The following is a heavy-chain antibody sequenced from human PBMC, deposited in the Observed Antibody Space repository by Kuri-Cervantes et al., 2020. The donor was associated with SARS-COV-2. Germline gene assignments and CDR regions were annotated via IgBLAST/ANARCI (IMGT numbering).Heavy chain of an antibody. V-gene: IGHV4-4*02. CDR2: IYHSGST. D-gene: IGHD2-2*01. Sequence: GSLRLSCAVSGGSISSSNWWSWVRQPPGKGLEWIGEIYHSGSTNYNPSLKSRVTISVDKSKNQFSLKLSSVTAADTAVYYCARGLRYCSSTSCLGRWFDPWGQGTLVTVSS. CDR3: ARGLRYCSSTSCLGRWFDP. CDR1: GGSISSSNW. J-gene: IGHJ5*02.